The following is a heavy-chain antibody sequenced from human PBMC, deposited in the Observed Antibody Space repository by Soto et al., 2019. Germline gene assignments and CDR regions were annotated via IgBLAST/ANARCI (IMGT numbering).Heavy chain of an antibody. Sequence: SETLSLTCTVSGGSVSSGDYYWSWIRQPPGKGLEWIGHIYYSGSTKYNPSLKSRVTMSVDTSKNQFSLELSSVTAADTAVYYCVRETDYYGSSGYPDYWGQGTLVTVSS. CDR2: IYYSGST. V-gene: IGHV4-30-4*01. J-gene: IGHJ4*02. CDR1: GGSVSSGDYY. D-gene: IGHD3-22*01. CDR3: VRETDYYGSSGYPDY.